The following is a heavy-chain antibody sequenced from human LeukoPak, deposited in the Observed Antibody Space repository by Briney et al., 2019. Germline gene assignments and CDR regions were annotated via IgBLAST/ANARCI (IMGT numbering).Heavy chain of an antibody. V-gene: IGHV3-33*06. Sequence: GGSLRLSCAASGFTFSSYSMHWVRQAPGKGLEWVAVIWYDGSNKYYADSVKGRFTISRDNSKNTLYLQMNSLRAEDTAVYYCAKDHGSGYYYEGSIHYFDYWGQGTLVTVSS. CDR1: GFTFSSYS. J-gene: IGHJ4*02. CDR3: AKDHGSGYYYEGSIHYFDY. D-gene: IGHD3-22*01. CDR2: IWYDGSNK.